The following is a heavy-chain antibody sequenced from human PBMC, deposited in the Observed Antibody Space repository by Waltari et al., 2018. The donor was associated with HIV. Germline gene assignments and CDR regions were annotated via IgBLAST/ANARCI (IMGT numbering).Heavy chain of an antibody. CDR2: ISWNSGTK. V-gene: IGHV3-9*01. CDR3: AKDTSIGSGWKNVFDI. CDR1: GCTIAYYA. J-gene: IGHJ3*02. Sequence: EDHLLESGGGLVQPGGSLRLSCVASGCTIAYYAMHWVRQGPGKGLEWVSGISWNSGTKDYADSVKGRFSISRDNAKSFLYLQMNSLKTEDTALYYCAKDTSIGSGWKNVFDIWGQGIMVTVSS. D-gene: IGHD6-19*01.